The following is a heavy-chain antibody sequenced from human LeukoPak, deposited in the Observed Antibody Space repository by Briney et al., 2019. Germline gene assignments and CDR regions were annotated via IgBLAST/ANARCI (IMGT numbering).Heavy chain of an antibody. CDR2: IIPIFGTA. V-gene: IGHV1-69*01. CDR1: GGTFSSYA. CDR3: ARDPLRIAGATNYFDY. D-gene: IGHD1-26*01. Sequence: SVKVSCKASGGTFSSYAISWVRQAPGQGLEWMGGIIPIFGTANYAQKFQGRVTITADESTSTAYMELSSLRSEDTAVYYCARDPLRIAGATNYFDYWGQGTLVTVSS. J-gene: IGHJ4*02.